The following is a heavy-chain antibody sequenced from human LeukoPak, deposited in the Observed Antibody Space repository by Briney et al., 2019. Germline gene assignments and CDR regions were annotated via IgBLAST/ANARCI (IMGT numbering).Heavy chain of an antibody. Sequence: GGSLRLSCAASGFTFSGSAMHWVRQASGKGLEWVGRIRSKVNNYATAYAASVKGRFTISRDESKNTAYLQMNSLKTEDTAVYYCTRRSGDDSRGYYDYWGQGTLATVSS. V-gene: IGHV3-73*01. J-gene: IGHJ4*02. CDR2: IRSKVNNYAT. CDR1: GFTFSGSA. D-gene: IGHD3-22*01. CDR3: TRRSGDDSRGYYDY.